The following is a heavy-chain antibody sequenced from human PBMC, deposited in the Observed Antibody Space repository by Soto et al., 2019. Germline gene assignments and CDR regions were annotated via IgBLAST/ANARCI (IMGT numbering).Heavy chain of an antibody. CDR3: ARDREVLRYFDWLSLGWFDP. V-gene: IGHV4-30-4*01. J-gene: IGHJ5*02. Sequence: PSETLSLTCTVSGGSISSGDYYWSWIRQPPGKGLEWIGYIYYSGSTYYNPSLKSRVTISVDTSKNQFSLKLSSVTAADTALYYCARDREVLRYFDWLSLGWFDPWGQGTLVTVSS. D-gene: IGHD3-9*01. CDR2: IYYSGST. CDR1: GGSISSGDYY.